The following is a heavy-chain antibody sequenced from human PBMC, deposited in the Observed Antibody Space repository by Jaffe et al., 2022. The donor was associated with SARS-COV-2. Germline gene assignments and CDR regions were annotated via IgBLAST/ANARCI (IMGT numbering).Heavy chain of an antibody. Sequence: EVQLVESGGGLVKPGGSLRLSCAASGFTFSNAWMSWVRQAPGKGLEWVGRIKSKTDGGTTDYAAPVKGRFTISRDDSKNTLYLQMNSLKTEDTAVYYCTTPYGDYVTSSDAFDIWGQGTMVTVSS. V-gene: IGHV3-15*01. J-gene: IGHJ3*02. CDR3: TTPYGDYVTSSDAFDI. CDR2: IKSKTDGGTT. CDR1: GFTFSNAW. D-gene: IGHD4-17*01.